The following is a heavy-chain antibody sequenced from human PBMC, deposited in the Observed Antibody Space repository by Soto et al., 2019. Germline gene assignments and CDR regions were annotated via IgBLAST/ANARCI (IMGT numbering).Heavy chain of an antibody. D-gene: IGHD1-26*01. CDR3: AHAYGGRSLY. J-gene: IGHJ4*02. CDR1: GFSLSTSRVG. V-gene: IGHV2-5*02. CDR2: IYWDDAK. Sequence: QITLKESGPTLVKPTQTLTLTCTFSGFSLSTSRVGVGWIRQPPGKALEWLAVIYWDDAKTYRPSLKSRLTITKDPSKNQVALTMTNMDPVDTATYYCAHAYGGRSLYWGQGTLVTVSP.